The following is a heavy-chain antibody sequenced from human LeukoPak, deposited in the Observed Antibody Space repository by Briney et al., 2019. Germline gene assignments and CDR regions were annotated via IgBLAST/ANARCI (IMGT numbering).Heavy chain of an antibody. D-gene: IGHD4-17*01. CDR3: AKDILKYYGDYVGDAFDI. CDR1: GFTFSSYS. J-gene: IGHJ3*02. CDR2: ISSSSSYI. Sequence: GGSLRLSCAASGFTFSSYSMNWVRQAPGKGLEWVSSISSSSSYIYYADSVKGRFTISRDNAKNSLYLQMNSLRAEDTAVYYCAKDILKYYGDYVGDAFDIWGQGTMVTVSS. V-gene: IGHV3-21*01.